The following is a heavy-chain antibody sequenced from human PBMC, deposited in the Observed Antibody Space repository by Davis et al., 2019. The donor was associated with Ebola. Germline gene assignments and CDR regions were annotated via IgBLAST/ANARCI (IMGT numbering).Heavy chain of an antibody. Sequence: PSETLSLTCTVSGGSISSGRYYWSWIRQPAGKGLEWIAHIHTSGSTNYNPSLKSRVTISVDTSKNQFSLNLSSVTAADTAVYYCATDATPRGLNGMDVWGQGTTVTVSS. CDR2: IHTSGST. V-gene: IGHV4-61*09. CDR3: ATDATPRGLNGMDV. J-gene: IGHJ6*02. D-gene: IGHD3-10*01. CDR1: GGSISSGRYY.